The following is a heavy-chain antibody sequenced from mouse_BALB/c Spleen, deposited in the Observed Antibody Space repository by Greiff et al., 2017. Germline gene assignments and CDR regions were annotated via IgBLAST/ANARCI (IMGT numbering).Heavy chain of an antibody. CDR2: IDTSDSYT. J-gene: IGHJ3*01. Sequence: VQLQQPGAELVMPGASVKMSCKASGYTFTDYWMHWVKQRPGQGLEWIGAIDTSDSYTSYNQKFKGKATLTVDESSSTAYMQLSSLTSEDSAVYYCARRDYYGSSPFAYWGQGTLVTVSA. CDR3: ARRDYYGSSPFAY. CDR1: GYTFTDYW. D-gene: IGHD1-1*01. V-gene: IGHV1-69*01.